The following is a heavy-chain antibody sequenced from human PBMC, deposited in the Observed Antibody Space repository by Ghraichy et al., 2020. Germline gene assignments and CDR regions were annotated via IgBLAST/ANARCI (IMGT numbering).Heavy chain of an antibody. Sequence: SVKVSCKASGYTFTSYYMHWVRQAPGQGLEWMGIINPSGGNTSYAQKFQGRVTMTGDTSTSTVYMELSSLRSEDTAVYYCAVSGAYTGGFDYWGQGTLVTVSS. CDR2: INPSGGNT. J-gene: IGHJ4*02. D-gene: IGHD3-10*01. CDR1: GYTFTSYY. V-gene: IGHV1-46*01. CDR3: AVSGAYTGGFDY.